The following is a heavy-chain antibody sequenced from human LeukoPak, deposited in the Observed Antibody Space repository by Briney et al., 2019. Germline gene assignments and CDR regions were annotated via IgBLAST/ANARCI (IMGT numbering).Heavy chain of an antibody. CDR1: GFTFSSYW. V-gene: IGHV3-74*01. CDR2: IQTDGSST. D-gene: IGHD1-26*01. CDR3: AKVRAPRQYYFDY. Sequence: GGSLRLSCAASGFTFSSYWMHWVRQAPGKGLVWVSRIQTDGSSTNYADSVKGRFTISRDDAKNTLYLQMNSLRAEDTAVYYCAKVRAPRQYYFDYWGQGTLVTVSS. J-gene: IGHJ4*02.